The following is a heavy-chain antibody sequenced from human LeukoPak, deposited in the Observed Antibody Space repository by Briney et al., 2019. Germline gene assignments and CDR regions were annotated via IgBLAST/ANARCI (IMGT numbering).Heavy chain of an antibody. CDR3: ARDPHSLDY. CDR1: GFSFSSYS. CDR2: IAYTGTI. Sequence: GGSLRLSCTASGFSFSSYSMNWVRQAPGKGLEWVAYIAYTGTIHYADSVRGRFAISRDYAKSSLFLQLNSLRAEDTAVYYCARDPHSLDYWGQGTLVTVSS. J-gene: IGHJ4*02. V-gene: IGHV3-48*01.